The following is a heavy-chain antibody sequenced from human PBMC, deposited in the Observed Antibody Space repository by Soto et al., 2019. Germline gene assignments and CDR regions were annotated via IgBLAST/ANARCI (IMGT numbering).Heavy chain of an antibody. V-gene: IGHV1-18*01. Sequence: QVQLVQSGAEVKKPGASVKVSCKASSYTFASYGSSWVRQAPGQGLEWMGWISAYNGNTNYAQKLQARVTMTTDTSTSTAYWELRSLRSDDPAVYYCARVIAAAADFDYWGQGTLVTVSS. J-gene: IGHJ4*02. CDR1: SYTFASYG. CDR3: ARVIAAAADFDY. D-gene: IGHD6-13*01. CDR2: ISAYNGNT.